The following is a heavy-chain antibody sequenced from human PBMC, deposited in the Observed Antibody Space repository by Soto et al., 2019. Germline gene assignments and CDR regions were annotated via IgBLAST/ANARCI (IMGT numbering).Heavy chain of an antibody. CDR2: IYHSGST. CDR1: GGSISSSNW. Sequence: SETLSLTCAVSGGSISSSNWWSWVRQPPGKGLEWIGEIYHSGSTNYNPSLKSRVTISVDKSKNQFSLKLSSVTAADTAVYYCARGPEARGVILGYFDYWGQGTLVTVSS. V-gene: IGHV4-4*02. J-gene: IGHJ4*02. D-gene: IGHD3-10*01. CDR3: ARGPEARGVILGYFDY.